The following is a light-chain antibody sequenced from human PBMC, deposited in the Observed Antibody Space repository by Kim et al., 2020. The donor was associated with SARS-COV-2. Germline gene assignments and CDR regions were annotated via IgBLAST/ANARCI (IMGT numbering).Light chain of an antibody. CDR1: QSVNRTF. CDR2: GAS. V-gene: IGKV3-20*01. J-gene: IGKJ1*01. CDR3: QLDGGSSWT. Sequence: SPGERATLSCRASQSVNRTFLVWYQQKPGQAPSLLIYGASTRATGIPDRFSGSGSGTDFTLTLSRLEPEDFAVYYCQLDGGSSWTFGQGTKVDIK.